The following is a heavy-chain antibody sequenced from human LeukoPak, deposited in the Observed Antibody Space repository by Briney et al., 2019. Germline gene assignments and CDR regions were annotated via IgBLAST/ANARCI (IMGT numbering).Heavy chain of an antibody. Sequence: ASVKVSCKASGYTFTGYYMHWVRQAPGQGLEWMGWINPNSGGTNYAQRFQGRVTMTRDTSISTAYMELSRLRSDDTAVYYCARDRRDCSTTSCLHDAFDIWGQGTMVTVSS. D-gene: IGHD2-2*01. CDR1: GYTFTGYY. CDR3: ARDRRDCSTTSCLHDAFDI. CDR2: INPNSGGT. J-gene: IGHJ3*02. V-gene: IGHV1-2*02.